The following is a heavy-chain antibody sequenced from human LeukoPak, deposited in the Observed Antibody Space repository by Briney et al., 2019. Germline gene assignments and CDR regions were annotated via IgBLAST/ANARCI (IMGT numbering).Heavy chain of an antibody. CDR3: AREGAYCTNGVCYAGNWSDP. CDR1: GGSFSGYY. CDR2: INHSGST. D-gene: IGHD2-8*01. V-gene: IGHV4-34*01. Sequence: SETLSLTCAVYGGSFSGYYWSWIRQPPGKGLEWIGEINHSGSTNYNPSLKSRVTISVDTSKNQFSLKLSSVTAADTAVYYCAREGAYCTNGVCYAGNWSDPWGQGTLVTVSS. J-gene: IGHJ5*02.